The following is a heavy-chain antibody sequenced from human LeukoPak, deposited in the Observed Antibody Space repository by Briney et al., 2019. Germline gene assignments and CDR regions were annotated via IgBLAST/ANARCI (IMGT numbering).Heavy chain of an antibody. J-gene: IGHJ4*02. Sequence: GGSLTLSCAASGFTFSSYGMQWVRQAPGKGLEWVAVIWYDGSNKYYADSVKGRFTISRDNSKNTLYLQMNSLRAEDTAVYYCARGIAAAGLDYWGQGTLVTVSS. V-gene: IGHV3-33*01. CDR2: IWYDGSNK. CDR1: GFTFSSYG. CDR3: ARGIAAAGLDY. D-gene: IGHD6-13*01.